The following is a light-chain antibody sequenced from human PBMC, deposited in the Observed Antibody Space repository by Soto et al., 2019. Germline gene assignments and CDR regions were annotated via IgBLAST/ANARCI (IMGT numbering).Light chain of an antibody. CDR2: GAS. Sequence: EIVLTQSPGTLSLSPGERATLSCRASQSVSSYLAWYQQKPGQAPRLLIYGASSRATGIPDRFSASGSGTDFTLTSSRLEPADFAVYYCQQYGSSSRTFGQGTKVEIK. J-gene: IGKJ1*01. CDR1: QSVSSY. CDR3: QQYGSSSRT. V-gene: IGKV3-20*01.